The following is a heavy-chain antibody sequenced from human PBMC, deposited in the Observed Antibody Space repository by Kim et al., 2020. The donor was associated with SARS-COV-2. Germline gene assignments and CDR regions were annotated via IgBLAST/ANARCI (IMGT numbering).Heavy chain of an antibody. CDR1: GFTFSSYG. V-gene: IGHV3-33*01. CDR3: ARPVYSSGWNPELDY. CDR2: IWYDGSNK. D-gene: IGHD6-19*01. J-gene: IGHJ4*02. Sequence: GGSLRLSCAASGFTFSSYGMHWVRQAPGKGLEWVAVIWYDGSNKYYADSVKGRFTISRDNSKNTLYLQMNSLRAEDTAVYYCARPVYSSGWNPELDYWGQGTLVTVSS.